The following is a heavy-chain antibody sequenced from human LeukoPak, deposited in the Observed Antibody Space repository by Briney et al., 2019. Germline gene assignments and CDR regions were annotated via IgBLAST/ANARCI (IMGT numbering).Heavy chain of an antibody. CDR2: MNPNSGNT. J-gene: IGHJ4*02. V-gene: IGHV1-8*01. CDR3: ARGLCSSTSCYKPFDY. Sequence: ASVKVSCKASGYTFTSYDINWVRQATGQGLEWMGWMNPNSGNTGYAQKFQGRVTMTRNTSISTAYMELSSLRSDDTAVYYCARGLCSSTSCYKPFDYWGQGTLVTVSS. D-gene: IGHD2-2*02. CDR1: GYTFTSYD.